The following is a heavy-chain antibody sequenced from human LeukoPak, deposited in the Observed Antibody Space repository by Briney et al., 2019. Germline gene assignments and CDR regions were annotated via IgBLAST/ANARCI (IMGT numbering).Heavy chain of an antibody. V-gene: IGHV4-34*01. CDR3: ARGGRSARWWNY. J-gene: IGHJ4*02. D-gene: IGHD2-15*01. CDR1: GGSFSGYY. Sequence: NPSETLSLTCAVCGGSFSGYYWTWIRQPPGKGLEWIGEINHSGSTNYNPSLKSRVTISVDTSKNQFSLNLSSVTAADTAVYYCARGGRSARWWNYWGQGTLVTVSS. CDR2: INHSGST.